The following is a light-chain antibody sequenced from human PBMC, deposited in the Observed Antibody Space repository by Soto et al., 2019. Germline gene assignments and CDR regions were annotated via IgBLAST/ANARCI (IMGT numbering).Light chain of an antibody. Sequence: EIVMTQSPATLSVSPGERVTLSCRARQSVGSNLAWYQQKPGQAPRLLIYGASTRATGIPARFSGSGSETDFTLTISRLEPEDSAVYYCQQYGSSPTWTFGQGTKVDIK. CDR1: QSVGSN. CDR3: QQYGSSPTWT. CDR2: GAS. V-gene: IGKV3-15*01. J-gene: IGKJ1*01.